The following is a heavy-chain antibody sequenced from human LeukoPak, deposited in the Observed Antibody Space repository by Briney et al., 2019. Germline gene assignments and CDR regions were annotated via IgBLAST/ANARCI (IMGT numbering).Heavy chain of an antibody. D-gene: IGHD3-3*02. Sequence: GASVKVSCKASGYTFIDYYMHWVRQAPGQGLEWMGWINPHSGDTNYAQKFQGRVTMTRDKSISTAYMELSGLRSDDTAVYYCASISHVWSGYYTVHHDYWGQGTLVTVSS. CDR3: ASISHVWSGYYTVHHDY. V-gene: IGHV1-2*02. CDR1: GYTFIDYY. J-gene: IGHJ4*02. CDR2: INPHSGDT.